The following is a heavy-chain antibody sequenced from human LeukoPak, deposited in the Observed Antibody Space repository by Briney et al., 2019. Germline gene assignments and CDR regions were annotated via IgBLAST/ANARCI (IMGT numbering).Heavy chain of an antibody. CDR2: IIPILGIA. Sequence: SVKVSCKASGGTFSSYTISWVRQAPGQGLEWMGRIIPILGIANYAQKFQGRVTITADKSTSTAYMELSSLRSEDTAVYYCARGSSGSDYYYGMDVWGQGTTVTVSS. D-gene: IGHD3-22*01. V-gene: IGHV1-69*02. CDR3: ARGSSGSDYYYGMDV. J-gene: IGHJ6*02. CDR1: GGTFSSYT.